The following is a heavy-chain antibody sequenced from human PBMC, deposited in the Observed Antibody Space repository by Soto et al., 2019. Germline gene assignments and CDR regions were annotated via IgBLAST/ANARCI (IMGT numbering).Heavy chain of an antibody. V-gene: IGHV2-5*02. CDR1: GFSLTTSGVG. CDR2: IYWDDDK. D-gene: IGHD3-3*01. CDR3: AHRVLRTVFGLVAATAIYFDF. J-gene: IGHJ4*02. Sequence: QVTLKESGPTVVKPTEPLTLTCTVSGFSLTTSGVGVGWVRQSPGKALEWLALIYWDDDKRYSTSLKSRLTITTDSAKTQVVLTMVNVDQADTATYYSAHRVLRTVFGLVAATAIYFDFWGQGTPVVVSS.